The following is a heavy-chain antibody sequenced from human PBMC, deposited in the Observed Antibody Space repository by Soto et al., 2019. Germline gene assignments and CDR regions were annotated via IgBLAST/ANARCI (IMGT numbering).Heavy chain of an antibody. Sequence: QVQLVQSGAEVKKPGASVKVSCRTSGYTFTNYYMHWVRQAPGQGLEWMGIIKCRGGETTYAQKVLGRATMTRDTSTSTVDMELSSLRSEDTAGYYCARGGDVVLVTAPLDYWGQGTLVTVSS. D-gene: IGHD2-21*02. J-gene: IGHJ4*02. CDR3: ARGGDVVLVTAPLDY. V-gene: IGHV1-46*03. CDR1: GYTFTNYY. CDR2: IKCRGGET.